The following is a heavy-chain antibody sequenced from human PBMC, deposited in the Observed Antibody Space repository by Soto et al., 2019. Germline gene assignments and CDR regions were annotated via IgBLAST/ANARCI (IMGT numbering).Heavy chain of an antibody. Sequence: ASLRLCCVASGFTFDSYAMNWIRQAPGKGLEWVSVISGGGTSTYYADSVKGRFTVSRDNSKNTMYLQMNSLRADDTAVFYCAKALQYSSSRDYFYYGMDVWGQGTTVTVSS. D-gene: IGHD6-6*01. CDR1: GFTFDSYA. V-gene: IGHV3-23*01. CDR3: AKALQYSSSRDYFYYGMDV. CDR2: ISGGGTST. J-gene: IGHJ6*02.